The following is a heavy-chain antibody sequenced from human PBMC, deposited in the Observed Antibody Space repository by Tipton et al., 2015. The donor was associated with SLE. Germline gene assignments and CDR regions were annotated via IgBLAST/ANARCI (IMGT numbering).Heavy chain of an antibody. V-gene: IGHV4-59*01. D-gene: IGHD2-15*01. CDR2: IYYSGST. CDR3: ARAEGSWDAFDI. CDR1: GGSISSYY. Sequence: TLSLTCTVSGGSISSYYWSWIRQPPGRGLEWIGYIYYSGSTYYNPSLKSRVTISVDTSKNQFSLKLSSVTAADTAVYYCARAEGSWDAFDIWGQGTMVTVSS. J-gene: IGHJ3*02.